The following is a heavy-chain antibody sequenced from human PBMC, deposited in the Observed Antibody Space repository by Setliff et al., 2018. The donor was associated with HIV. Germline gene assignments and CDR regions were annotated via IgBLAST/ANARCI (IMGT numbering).Heavy chain of an antibody. V-gene: IGHV3-21*06. Sequence: PGGSLRLSCAASGFTFSSYSMNWVRQAPGKGLEWVSSISSSSYYIYYADSVKGRFTVSRDNGKNSLYLQMDSLRVEDTGIYYCATDATILGVPWGQGTLVTVSS. CDR2: ISSSSYYI. J-gene: IGHJ5*01. CDR1: GFTFSSYS. D-gene: IGHD2-21*01. CDR3: ATDATILGVP.